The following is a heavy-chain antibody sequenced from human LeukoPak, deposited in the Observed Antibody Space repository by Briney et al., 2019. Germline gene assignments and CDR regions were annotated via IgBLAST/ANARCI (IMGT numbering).Heavy chain of an antibody. CDR3: ARALTIFGVVIRFDP. CDR2: IYYSGST. Sequence: PSETLSLTCTVSGGSISSGDYYWSWIRQPPGKGLEWIGYIYYSGSTYYNPSLKSRVTISVDTSKNQFSLKLSSVTAADTAVYYCARALTIFGVVIRFDPWGQGTLVTVSS. V-gene: IGHV4-30-4*02. D-gene: IGHD3-3*01. J-gene: IGHJ5*02. CDR1: GGSISSGDYY.